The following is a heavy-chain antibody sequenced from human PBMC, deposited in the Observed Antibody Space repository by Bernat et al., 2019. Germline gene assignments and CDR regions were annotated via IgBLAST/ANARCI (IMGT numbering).Heavy chain of an antibody. Sequence: QVQLVESGGGVVQPGRSLRLSCAASGFTFSSYGMHWVRQAPGKGLEWVAVISYDGSNKYYADSVKGRFTISRDNSKNTLYLQMNSLRAEDTDVYYCASRHDYWGQGTLVTVSS. V-gene: IGHV3-30*03. J-gene: IGHJ4*02. CDR1: GFTFSSYG. CDR3: ASRHDY. CDR2: ISYDGSNK.